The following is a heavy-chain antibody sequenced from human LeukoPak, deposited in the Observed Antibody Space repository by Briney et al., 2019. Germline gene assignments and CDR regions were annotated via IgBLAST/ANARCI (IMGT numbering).Heavy chain of an antibody. V-gene: IGHV4-39*07. CDR3: ARFYGAFDY. Sequence: SETLSLTCTVSGGSISSSSYYWGWIRQPPGKGLEWIGSIYFSGSTYDNPSLKSRVTMSVDTSGKQFSLKVNSVTAADTAVYYCARFYGAFDYWGQGTLVTVSS. CDR2: IYFSGST. J-gene: IGHJ4*02. D-gene: IGHD4-17*01. CDR1: GGSISSSSYY.